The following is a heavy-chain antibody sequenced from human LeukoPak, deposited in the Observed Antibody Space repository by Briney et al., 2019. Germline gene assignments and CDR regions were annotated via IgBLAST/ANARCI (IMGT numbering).Heavy chain of an antibody. CDR3: ARVQQWLVVYYYYYYMDV. CDR2: INHSGST. V-gene: IGHV4-34*01. J-gene: IGHJ6*03. CDR1: GGSFSGYY. Sequence: PSETLSLTCAVYGGSFSGYYWSWIRQPPGKGLEWIGEINHSGSTNYNPSLKSRVTISVDTSKNQFSLKLSSVTAADTAVYYCARVQQWLVVYYYYYYMDVWGKGTTVTISS. D-gene: IGHD6-19*01.